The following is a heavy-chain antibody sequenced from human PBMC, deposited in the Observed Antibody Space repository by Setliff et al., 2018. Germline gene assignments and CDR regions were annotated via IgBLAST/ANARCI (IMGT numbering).Heavy chain of an antibody. CDR2: ISPYNGDT. Sequence: ASVKVSCKASGYSFTSYGITWVRQAPGQGLEWMGWISPYNGDTRFQQKFQGRVTVTTDTPTSTGYLELWSLTSDDTAVYYCARSPPNRGSGSGWYGDFWGQGTLVT. V-gene: IGHV1-18*04. J-gene: IGHJ4*02. CDR3: ARSPPNRGSGSGWYGDF. CDR1: GYSFTSYG. D-gene: IGHD6-19*01.